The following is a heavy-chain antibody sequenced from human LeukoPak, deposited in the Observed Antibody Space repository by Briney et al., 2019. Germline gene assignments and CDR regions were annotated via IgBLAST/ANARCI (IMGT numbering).Heavy chain of an antibody. D-gene: IGHD3-22*01. V-gene: IGHV4-59*01. Sequence: PSETLSLTCTVSGGSISSYYWSWIRQPPGKGLEWIGYIYYSGSTNYNPSLKSRVTISVDTSKNQFSLKLSSVTAADTAVYYCARVDYYDSSGYYKGAWFDPWGQGTLVTVSS. J-gene: IGHJ5*02. CDR3: ARVDYYDSSGYYKGAWFDP. CDR1: GGSISSYY. CDR2: IYYSGST.